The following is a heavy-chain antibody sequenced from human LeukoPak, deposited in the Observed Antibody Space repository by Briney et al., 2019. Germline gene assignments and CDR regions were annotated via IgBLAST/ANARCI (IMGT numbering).Heavy chain of an antibody. D-gene: IGHD1-26*01. CDR1: GYTFTNYA. Sequence: ASVKVSCKASGYTFTNYAMNWVRQAPGQGFEFMGWINTNTGNPTYAQDFTGRFVFSLDTSVNTAYLQISSLKAEDTAVYYCASIGSLFDYWGQGTLVTVSS. CDR3: ASIGSLFDY. J-gene: IGHJ4*02. CDR2: INTNTGNP. V-gene: IGHV7-4-1*02.